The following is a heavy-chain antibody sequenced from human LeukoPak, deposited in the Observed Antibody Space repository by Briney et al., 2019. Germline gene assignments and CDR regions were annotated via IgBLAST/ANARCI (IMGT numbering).Heavy chain of an antibody. CDR3: AMGGVGYYDILTGYTVDY. V-gene: IGHV4-59*01. J-gene: IGHJ4*02. Sequence: SETLSLTCTVSGGSISSYYWSWIRQPPGKGREWIGYIYYSGSTNYNPSLKSRVTISVDTSKNQFSLKLSSVTAADTAVYYCAMGGVGYYDILTGYTVDYWGQGTLVTVSS. CDR2: IYYSGST. D-gene: IGHD3-9*01. CDR1: GGSISSYY.